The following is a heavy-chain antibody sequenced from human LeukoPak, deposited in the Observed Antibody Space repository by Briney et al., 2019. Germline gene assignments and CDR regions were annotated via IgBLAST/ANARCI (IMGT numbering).Heavy chain of an antibody. V-gene: IGHV5-51*01. CDR2: IYPGDSTT. Sequence: GESLKISCKGSGYSFTSYWIAWVRQMPGKGLEWMGIIYPGDSTTTYSPSFEGQVTISVDKSIFTAYLQWSSLKATDTATYYCARQDGYYYDSSGYFAYYFDYWGQGTLVTVSS. CDR3: ARQDGYYYDSSGYFAYYFDY. J-gene: IGHJ4*02. CDR1: GYSFTSYW. D-gene: IGHD3-22*01.